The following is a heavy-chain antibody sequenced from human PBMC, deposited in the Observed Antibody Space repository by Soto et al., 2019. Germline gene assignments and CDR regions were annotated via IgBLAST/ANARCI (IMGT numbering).Heavy chain of an antibody. Sequence: GGSLRLSCAASGFTFSSYAMSWVRQAPGKGLEWVSAISGSGGSTYYADSVKGRFTISRDNSKNTLYLQMNSLRAEDTAVYYCAKGRRLVAAADKFDYWSQGTLVTVSS. CDR2: ISGSGGST. CDR1: GFTFSSYA. CDR3: AKGRRLVAAADKFDY. J-gene: IGHJ4*02. D-gene: IGHD6-13*01. V-gene: IGHV3-23*01.